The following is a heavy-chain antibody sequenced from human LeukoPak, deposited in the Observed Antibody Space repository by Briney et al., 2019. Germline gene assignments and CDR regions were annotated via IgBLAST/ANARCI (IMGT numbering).Heavy chain of an antibody. CDR3: ARGQVGRAGTLRIWAYFDH. CDR1: GGSFSGYY. D-gene: IGHD6-19*01. V-gene: IGHV4-34*01. Sequence: PSETLSLTCAVYGGSFSGYYWSWIRQPPGKGLEWIGEINHSGSTNYNPSLKSRVTISVDTSKNQFSLKLSSVTAADTAVYYCARGQVGRAGTLRIWAYFDHWGQGTLVIVSS. J-gene: IGHJ4*02. CDR2: INHSGST.